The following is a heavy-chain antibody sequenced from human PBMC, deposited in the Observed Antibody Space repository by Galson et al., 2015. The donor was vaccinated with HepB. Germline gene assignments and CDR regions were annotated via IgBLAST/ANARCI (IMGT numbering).Heavy chain of an antibody. Sequence: SVKVSCKASGYTFTGYYIHWVRQAPGQGLEWMGRINPDNGATNSPQKFQGRVTLTRDTSISTAYMELRSLRSDDTAVYYCARNNSDKGAFDIWGQGTMVTVSS. J-gene: IGHJ3*02. CDR2: INPDNGAT. V-gene: IGHV1-2*06. CDR1: GYTFTGYY. CDR3: ARNNSDKGAFDI. D-gene: IGHD1/OR15-1a*01.